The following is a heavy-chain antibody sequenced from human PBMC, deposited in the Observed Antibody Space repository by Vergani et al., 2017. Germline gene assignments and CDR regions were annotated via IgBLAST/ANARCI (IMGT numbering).Heavy chain of an antibody. D-gene: IGHD1-1*01. J-gene: IGHJ6*02. CDR1: GFTFSSYG. Sequence: VHLVESGGGVVQPGRSLRLSCATSGFTFSSYGMHWFRQAPGKGLEWVSHISPGASTVSYTDSVTGRFTVSRDNDNNSLTLDMTTLRVEDKAVYYGAKNPGISTTRPYYAMDVWGQGTTVTVSS. CDR3: AKNPGISTTRPYYAMDV. V-gene: IGHV3-48*01. CDR2: ISPGASTV.